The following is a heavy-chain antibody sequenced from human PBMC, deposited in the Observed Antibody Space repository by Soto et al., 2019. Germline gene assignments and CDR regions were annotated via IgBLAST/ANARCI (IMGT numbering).Heavy chain of an antibody. J-gene: IGHJ4*02. D-gene: IGHD3-22*01. Sequence: EVQLVESGGGLVKPGESLRLSCAASGFTFSSYSMNWVRQAPGKGLEWVSSISSSSSYIYYADSVTGRFTISRDNAKNSLYLQMNSLRAEDTAVYYCARDYYDSSGYSRRGAHFDYWGQGTLVTVSS. CDR2: ISSSSSYI. CDR3: ARDYYDSSGYSRRGAHFDY. V-gene: IGHV3-21*01. CDR1: GFTFSSYS.